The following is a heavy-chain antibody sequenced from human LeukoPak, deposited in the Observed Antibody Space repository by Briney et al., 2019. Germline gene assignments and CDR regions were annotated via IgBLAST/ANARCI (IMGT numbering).Heavy chain of an antibody. CDR2: INSGGSGT. CDR3: ARDREVDYYDSSGYLSPLDY. J-gene: IGHJ4*02. CDR1: GFNFASNW. Sequence: PGGSLRLSCAASGFNFASNWMHWVRQTPGKGLMWVSRINSGGSGTSYADSVEGRFTISRDNAKNTLYLQMNSLRAEDTAVYYCARDREVDYYDSSGYLSPLDYWGQGTLVTVSS. D-gene: IGHD3-22*01. V-gene: IGHV3-74*01.